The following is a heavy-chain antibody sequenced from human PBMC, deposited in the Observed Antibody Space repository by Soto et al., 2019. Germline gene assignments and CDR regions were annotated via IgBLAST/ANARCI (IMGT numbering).Heavy chain of an antibody. CDR2: INPSGGST. Sequence: ASVKVCCKASGYTFTSYYMHWVRQAPGQGLEWMGIINPSGGSTSYAQKFQGRVTMTRDTSTSTVYMELSSLRSEDTAVYYCARDPPGPYSSGSFDIWGQGTMVTVSS. V-gene: IGHV1-46*01. D-gene: IGHD6-19*01. CDR1: GYTFTSYY. J-gene: IGHJ3*02. CDR3: ARDPPGPYSSGSFDI.